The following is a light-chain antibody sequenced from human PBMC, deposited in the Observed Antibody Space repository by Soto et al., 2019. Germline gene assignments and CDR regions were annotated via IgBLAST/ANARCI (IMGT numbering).Light chain of an antibody. CDR2: DVS. CDR1: SSDVGGYNY. V-gene: IGLV2-11*01. Sequence: LTQPRSVSGSPGQSVTISCTGTSSDVGGYNYVSWYQQHPGKAPKLMIYDVSKRPSGVPDRFSGSKSGNTASLTISGLQAEDEADYYCCSYAGSYTVVFGGGTKLTVL. CDR3: CSYAGSYTVV. J-gene: IGLJ2*01.